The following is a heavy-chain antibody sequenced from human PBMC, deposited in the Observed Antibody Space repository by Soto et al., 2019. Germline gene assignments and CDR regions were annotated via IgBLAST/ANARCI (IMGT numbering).Heavy chain of an antibody. CDR2: IYHSGST. V-gene: IGHV4-30-2*01. CDR3: ARVYYGSGSSYFDY. D-gene: IGHD3-10*01. Sequence: QLQLQESGSGLVKPSQTLSLTCAVSGGSISSGGYSWSWIRQPPGKGLEWIGYIYHSGSTYYNPSLKSRGTISVDRSKNQFSLKLSSVTAADTAVYYCARVYYGSGSSYFDYWGQGTLVTVSS. CDR1: GGSISSGGYS. J-gene: IGHJ4*02.